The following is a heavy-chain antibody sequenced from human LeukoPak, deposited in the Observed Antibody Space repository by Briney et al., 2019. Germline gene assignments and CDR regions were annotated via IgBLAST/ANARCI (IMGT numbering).Heavy chain of an antibody. CDR2: INQSGSS. CDR1: GGSFSDDF. D-gene: IGHD3-10*01. J-gene: IGHJ3*02. V-gene: IGHV4-34*01. CDR3: ASIHQVRGSDTFDI. Sequence: SETLSLTCAVYGGSFSDDFWSWVRQPPGRGLEWIGEINQSGSSTYNPSLKSRVTMSVDTSKNQLSLKMTSVTAADTAVYYCASIHQVRGSDTFDIWGQGTMVTVSS.